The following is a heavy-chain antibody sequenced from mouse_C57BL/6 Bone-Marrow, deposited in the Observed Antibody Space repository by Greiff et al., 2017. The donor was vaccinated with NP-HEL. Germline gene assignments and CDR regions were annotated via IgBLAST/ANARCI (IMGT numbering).Heavy chain of an antibody. CDR1: GYTFTSYW. V-gene: IGHV1-69*01. Sequence: QVQLQQPGAELVMPGASVKLSCKASGYTFTSYWMHWVKQRPGQGLEWIGEIDSSDSYTNYNQKFKGKSTLTVDKSSSTAYMQRSSLTSEDSAVYYCARKGLTFDYWGQGTTLTVSS. D-gene: IGHD3-1*01. CDR3: ARKGLTFDY. J-gene: IGHJ2*01. CDR2: IDSSDSYT.